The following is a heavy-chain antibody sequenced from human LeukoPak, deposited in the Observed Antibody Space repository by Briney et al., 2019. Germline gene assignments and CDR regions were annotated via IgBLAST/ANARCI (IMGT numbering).Heavy chain of an antibody. CDR1: GGSISSSSNY. V-gene: IGHV4-39*07. CDR2: IYYSGST. D-gene: IGHD2-21*02. Sequence: PSETLSLTCTVSGGSISSSSNYWGWIRQPPGKGLEWIGTIYYSGSTYYNPSLQSRVTISVDTSKNQFSLKLSSVTAADTAVYYCARGGGDPFDPWGQGTLVTVSS. J-gene: IGHJ5*02. CDR3: ARGGGDPFDP.